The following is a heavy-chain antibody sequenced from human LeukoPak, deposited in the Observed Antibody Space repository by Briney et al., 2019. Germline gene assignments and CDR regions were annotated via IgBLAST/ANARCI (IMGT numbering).Heavy chain of an antibody. V-gene: IGHV3-7*01. CDR1: GFTFSTYW. Sequence: GGSLRLSCVASGFTFSTYWMTWVRQAPGKGLEWVANIKQDGNQNYYVDSVRGRFTISRDNSKNSLYLQMDSLRVDDTAVYYCAKDWEDCGGDCYSGGYYYYYMDVWGKGTTVTVSS. CDR3: AKDWEDCGGDCYSGGYYYYYMDV. CDR2: IKQDGNQN. D-gene: IGHD2-21*02. J-gene: IGHJ6*03.